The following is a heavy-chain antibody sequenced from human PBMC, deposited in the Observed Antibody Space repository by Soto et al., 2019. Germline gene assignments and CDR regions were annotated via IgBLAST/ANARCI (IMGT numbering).Heavy chain of an antibody. CDR2: VCPGGRT. V-gene: IGHV4-34*02. CDR1: GGSVNNDC. D-gene: IGHD3-22*01. J-gene: IGHJ5*02. CDR3: ARGEYGHYDAYNWFAP. Sequence: QVRLQQWGAGLVGPSETLSLTCAVYGGSVNNDCWSWIRQPPGKGLEWIGEVCPGGRTNYSPTLKREVRIAVEGSKNQSSLRLTSVTVADTAVYYCARGEYGHYDAYNWFAPWGQGNLVIVAS.